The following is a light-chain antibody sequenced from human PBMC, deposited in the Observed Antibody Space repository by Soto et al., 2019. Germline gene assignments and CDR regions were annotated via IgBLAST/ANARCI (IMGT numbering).Light chain of an antibody. CDR3: QQYRSSPRT. Sequence: EIVLTQSPGTLSLSPGERATLSCRASQTVDSPYLAWYQQRRGQAPRLLIFGANSRATGIPDRFRGSGSGADFTLTITRLEPDDSAVYYCQQYRSSPRTFGQGTKVDIK. J-gene: IGKJ1*01. CDR1: QTVDSPY. CDR2: GAN. V-gene: IGKV3-20*01.